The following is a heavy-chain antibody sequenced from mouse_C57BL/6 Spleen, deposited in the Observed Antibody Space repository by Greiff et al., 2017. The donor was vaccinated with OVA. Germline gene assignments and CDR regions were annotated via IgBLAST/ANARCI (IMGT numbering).Heavy chain of an antibody. D-gene: IGHD1-1*01. V-gene: IGHV1-58*01. CDR2: IYIGNGYT. CDR1: GYTFTSYG. CDR3: AGRGFNYCGSSLFDY. Sequence: VQLQQSGAELVRPGSSVKMSCKTSGYTFTSYGINWVKQRPGQGLEWIGYIYIGNGYTEYNEKFKGKATLTSDTSSSTAYMQLSSLTSEDSAIYYCAGRGFNYCGSSLFDYWGQGTTLTVSS. J-gene: IGHJ2*01.